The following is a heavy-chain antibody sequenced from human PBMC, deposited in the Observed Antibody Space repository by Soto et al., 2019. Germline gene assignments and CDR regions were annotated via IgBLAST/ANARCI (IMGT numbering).Heavy chain of an antibody. CDR2: IYPGDSDS. Sequence: GESLKISCKTSGYSFTNYWIGWVRQMPGKGLEWMGIIYPGDSDSRYSPSFQGQVTISVDKSISTAYLQWSSLKASDTAMFYCARQIGHDAFEIWGHGTMVTVSS. V-gene: IGHV5-51*01. J-gene: IGHJ3*02. CDR1: GYSFTNYW. CDR3: ARQIGHDAFEI.